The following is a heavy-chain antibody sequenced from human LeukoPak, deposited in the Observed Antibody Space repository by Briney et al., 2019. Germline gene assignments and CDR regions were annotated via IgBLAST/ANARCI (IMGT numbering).Heavy chain of an antibody. CDR3: ARGDYYDSSGYYSAPPIAEFDY. Sequence: PGGSLRLSCAASGFTFDDYVMHWVRQAPGKGLEWVSGITWNSDTIAYADSVKGRFTISRDNAKNSLYLQMNSLRAEDTAVYYCARGDYYDSSGYYSAPPIAEFDYWGQGTLVTVSS. CDR2: ITWNSDTI. V-gene: IGHV3-9*01. J-gene: IGHJ4*02. D-gene: IGHD3-22*01. CDR1: GFTFDDYV.